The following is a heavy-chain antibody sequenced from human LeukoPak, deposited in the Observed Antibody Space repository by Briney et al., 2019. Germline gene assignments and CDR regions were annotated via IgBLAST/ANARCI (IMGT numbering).Heavy chain of an antibody. Sequence: GASVKVSCKASGYTXTGYYMHGVRQAPGQGLEWMGWINPNSGGTNYAQKFQGRVTMTRDTSISTAYMELSRLRSDDTAVYYCAREQYDYGDYGGPYYYYYGMDVWGQGTTVTVSS. V-gene: IGHV1-2*02. CDR3: AREQYDYGDYGGPYYYYYGMDV. D-gene: IGHD4-17*01. J-gene: IGHJ6*02. CDR2: INPNSGGT. CDR1: GYTXTGYY.